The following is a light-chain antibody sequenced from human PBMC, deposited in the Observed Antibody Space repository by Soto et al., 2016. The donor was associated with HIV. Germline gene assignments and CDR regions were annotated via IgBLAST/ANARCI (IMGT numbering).Light chain of an antibody. Sequence: DIQMTQSPSTLSASVGDTVTLTCRASQSVSTWVAWYQQKPGKAPKLVIYKASLLPREVPSRFSGSGSGTEFTLTISGLQPDDFATYYCQHYNNYLYTFGPGTGWRSN. V-gene: IGKV1-5*03. CDR1: QSVSTW. CDR2: KAS. J-gene: IGKJ2*01. CDR3: QHYNNYLYT.